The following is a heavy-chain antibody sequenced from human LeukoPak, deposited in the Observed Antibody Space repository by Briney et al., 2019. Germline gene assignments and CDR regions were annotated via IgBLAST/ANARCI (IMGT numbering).Heavy chain of an antibody. CDR3: SIDPNGCYLGAFDF. V-gene: IGHV3-23*01. J-gene: IGHJ3*01. CDR1: GFTFSSYG. D-gene: IGHD2-15*01. CDR2: ITGSGSTT. Sequence: GGSLRLSCAGSGFTFSSYGMTWVRQAPGKGLEWVSAITGSGSTTRYGESVKGRFTVSRDNSRNTLYLEMNNLRAEDAAVYYCSIDPNGCYLGAFDFWGQGTLVTGSS.